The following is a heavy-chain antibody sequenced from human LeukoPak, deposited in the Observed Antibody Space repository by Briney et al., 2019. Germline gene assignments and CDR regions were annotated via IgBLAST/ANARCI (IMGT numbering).Heavy chain of an antibody. D-gene: IGHD3-22*01. V-gene: IGHV3-33*08. Sequence: GGSLRLSCAASGFTFSSYGIHWVRQAPDKGLEWVTVVSSDGGTTYYTDSVKGRFTISRDNAKNSLYLQMNSLRAEDTAVYYCARTRITMIVGLASRFDYWGQGTLVTVSS. CDR2: VSSDGGTT. CDR3: ARTRITMIVGLASRFDY. CDR1: GFTFSSYG. J-gene: IGHJ4*02.